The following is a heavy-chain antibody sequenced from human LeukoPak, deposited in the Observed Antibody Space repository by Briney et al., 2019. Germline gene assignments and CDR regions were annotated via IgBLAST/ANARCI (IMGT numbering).Heavy chain of an antibody. J-gene: IGHJ5*02. Sequence: GGSLRLSCAASGFTFSSYAMSWVRQAPGKGLEWVSAISGSGGSTYYADSVKGRFTISRDNSKNTLYLQMNSLRAEDTAVYYCAKAAIAAAGPGPNWFDPWGQGTLVTVSS. CDR2: ISGSGGST. CDR1: GFTFSSYA. D-gene: IGHD6-13*01. CDR3: AKAAIAAAGPGPNWFDP. V-gene: IGHV3-23*01.